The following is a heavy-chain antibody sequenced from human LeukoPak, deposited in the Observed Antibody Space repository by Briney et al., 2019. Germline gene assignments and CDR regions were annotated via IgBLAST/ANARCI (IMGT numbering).Heavy chain of an antibody. J-gene: IGHJ4*02. V-gene: IGHV1-2*02. Sequence: GASVKVSCKASGYTFTGYYMHWVRQAPGQGLEWMGWINPNSGGTNYAQKFQGRVTMTRDTSISTAYMELSRLRSDDTAVYSCARELMGASQFDYWGPGTLVTVSS. D-gene: IGHD1-26*01. CDR2: INPNSGGT. CDR3: ARELMGASQFDY. CDR1: GYTFTGYY.